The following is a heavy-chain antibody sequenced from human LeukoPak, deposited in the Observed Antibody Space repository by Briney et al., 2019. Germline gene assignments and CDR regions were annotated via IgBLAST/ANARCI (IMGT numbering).Heavy chain of an antibody. Sequence: ASETLSLTCTVSGGSIGSYYWSWLRQPPGKGLEWIGYIYYSGSTNYNPSLKSRVTISVDASKNRFSLKLSSVTAADTAVYYCAMRTSWSGYFDYWGQGTLVTVSS. CDR3: AMRTSWSGYFDY. CDR2: IYYSGST. CDR1: GGSIGSYY. D-gene: IGHD3-3*01. V-gene: IGHV4-59*01. J-gene: IGHJ4*02.